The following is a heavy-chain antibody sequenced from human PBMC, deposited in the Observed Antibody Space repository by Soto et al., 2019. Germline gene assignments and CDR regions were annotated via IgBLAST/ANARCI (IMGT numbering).Heavy chain of an antibody. D-gene: IGHD6-19*01. Sequence: SVKVSCKASGGTFSSYAISWVRQAPGQGLEWMGGIIPIFGTANYAQKFQGRVTITVDESTSTAYMELSSLRSEDTAVYYCAAPGSSSGWQDLYFDYRGQRTLVTVSS. CDR2: IIPIFGTA. CDR3: AAPGSSSGWQDLYFDY. J-gene: IGHJ4*02. V-gene: IGHV1-69*13. CDR1: GGTFSSYA.